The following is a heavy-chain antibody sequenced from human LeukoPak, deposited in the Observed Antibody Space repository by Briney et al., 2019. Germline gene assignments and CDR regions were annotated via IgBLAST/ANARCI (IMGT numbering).Heavy chain of an antibody. CDR2: MNPNSGNT. J-gene: IGHJ6*02. Sequence: ASVKVSCKASGCTFTSYDINWVRQATGQGLEWMGWMNPNSGNTGYAQKFQGRVTMTRNTSISTAYMELSSLRSEDTAVYYCARGIRAPYYDFWSGYKYYYYGMDVWGQGTTVTVSS. CDR1: GCTFTSYD. D-gene: IGHD3-3*01. V-gene: IGHV1-8*01. CDR3: ARGIRAPYYDFWSGYKYYYYGMDV.